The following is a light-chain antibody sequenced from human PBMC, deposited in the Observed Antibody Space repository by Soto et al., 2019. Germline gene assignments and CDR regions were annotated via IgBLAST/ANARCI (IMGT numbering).Light chain of an antibody. CDR3: QPYNNWPLT. J-gene: IGKJ4*01. Sequence: EIVMTQSPATLSVSPGERATLSCRASQSINNNLAWYQQKPGQGPRLLIYGASSRATVISARFSGSGSGTGFTLTISSLQSEDFGIYYCQPYNNWPLTFGGGTKVEIK. CDR2: GAS. V-gene: IGKV3-15*01. CDR1: QSINNN.